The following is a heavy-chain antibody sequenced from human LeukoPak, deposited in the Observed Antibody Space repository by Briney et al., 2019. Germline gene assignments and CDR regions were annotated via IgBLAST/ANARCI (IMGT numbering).Heavy chain of an antibody. CDR3: AKSPRWDLRTPFDY. CDR2: ISYSGGST. Sequence: GGSLRLSCAASGFTFSSYAMSWVRQAPGKGLEWVSAISYSGGSTYYADSVKGRFTISRDNSKNTLYLQMNSLRAEDTAVYYCAKSPRWDLRTPFDYWGQGTLVTVSS. V-gene: IGHV3-23*01. J-gene: IGHJ4*02. CDR1: GFTFSSYA. D-gene: IGHD2-15*01.